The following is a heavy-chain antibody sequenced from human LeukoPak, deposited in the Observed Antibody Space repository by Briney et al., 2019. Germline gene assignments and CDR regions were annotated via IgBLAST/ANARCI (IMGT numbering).Heavy chain of an antibody. CDR3: AREIRGYDNSGYYYVGGDY. D-gene: IGHD3-22*01. CDR1: GFTFSDYW. V-gene: IGHV3-7*01. Sequence: GGSLRLSCAAPGFTFSDYWMTWVRQAPGKGLEWVANIKQDGSEKYYVDSVKGRFTISRDTAKKSLSLQMNSLRAGDTAVYYCAREIRGYDNSGYYYVGGDYWGQGTLVTVSS. J-gene: IGHJ4*02. CDR2: IKQDGSEK.